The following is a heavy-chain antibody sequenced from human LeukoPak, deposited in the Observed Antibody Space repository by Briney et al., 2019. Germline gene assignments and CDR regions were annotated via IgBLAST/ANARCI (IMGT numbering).Heavy chain of an antibody. V-gene: IGHV3-23*01. J-gene: IGHJ4*02. CDR3: AKHEPGGVIVPFDF. D-gene: IGHD3-16*02. CDR1: GFTFSSYA. CDR2: ISGSGGST. Sequence: PGGSLRLSCAASGFTFSSYAMSWVRQAPGKGLEWVSGISGSGGSTYHADSVKGRFTISRDNSKDTLFLQMNSLRAEDTAVYYRAKHEPGGVIVPFDFWGQGTLVTVSS.